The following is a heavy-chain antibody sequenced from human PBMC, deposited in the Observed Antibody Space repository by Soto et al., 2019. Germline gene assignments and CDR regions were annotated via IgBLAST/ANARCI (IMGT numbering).Heavy chain of an antibody. CDR3: ARGHLAVVPVASWFYYMDV. J-gene: IGHJ6*03. CDR1: GYTFTNYA. Sequence: QVQLVQSGAEVEKPGASVKVSCKASGYTFTNYAVHWVRKAPGQRLEWMGWINAGNGNTRYSQKFQGRVTITRDTPPRTVYMELSSLRSEDTAVYYCARGHLAVVPVASWFYYMDVWGKGTTVTVSS. CDR2: INAGNGNT. V-gene: IGHV1-3*01. D-gene: IGHD2-2*01.